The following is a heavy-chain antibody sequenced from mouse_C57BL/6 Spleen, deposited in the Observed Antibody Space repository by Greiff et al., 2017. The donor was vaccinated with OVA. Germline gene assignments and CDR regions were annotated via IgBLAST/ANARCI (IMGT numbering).Heavy chain of an antibody. D-gene: IGHD1-1*01. J-gene: IGHJ1*03. V-gene: IGHV1-9*01. CDR2: ILPGSGST. CDR1: GYTFTGYW. Sequence: QVQLKESGAELMKPGASVKLSCKASGYTFTGYWIEWVKQRPGHGLEWIGEILPGSGSTNYNEKFKGKATFTADTSSTTAYMQLSSLTTEDSAIYYGAREETTVVGYFDVWGTGTTVTVSS. CDR3: AREETTVVGYFDV.